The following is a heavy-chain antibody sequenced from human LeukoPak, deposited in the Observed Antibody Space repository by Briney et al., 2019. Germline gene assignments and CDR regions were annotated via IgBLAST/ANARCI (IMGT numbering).Heavy chain of an antibody. V-gene: IGHV3-64*01. CDR2: ISSNGGGT. Sequence: PGGSLRLSCAASGFTFSTYAMHWVRQAPGKGLEYVSAISSNGGGTCYANSVKGRFTISRDNSKNTLYLQMGSLRAEDMAVYYCARRYDFWSGYSVSYFDLWGRGTLVTVSS. CDR1: GFTFSTYA. CDR3: ARRYDFWSGYSVSYFDL. J-gene: IGHJ2*01. D-gene: IGHD3-3*01.